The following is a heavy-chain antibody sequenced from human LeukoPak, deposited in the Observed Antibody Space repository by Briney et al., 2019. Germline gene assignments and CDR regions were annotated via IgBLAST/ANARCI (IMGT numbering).Heavy chain of an antibody. CDR2: IYYSGST. CDR3: ARDRAYYDFWSGYYPYDAFDI. D-gene: IGHD3-3*01. CDR1: GGSISSSSYY. V-gene: IGHV4-39*07. Sequence: SETLSLTCTVSGGSISSSSYYWGWIRQPPGKGLEWIGSIYYSGSTYYNPSLKSRVTISVDTSKNQFSLKLSSVTAADTAVYYCARDRAYYDFWSGYYPYDAFDIWGQGTMVTVSS. J-gene: IGHJ3*02.